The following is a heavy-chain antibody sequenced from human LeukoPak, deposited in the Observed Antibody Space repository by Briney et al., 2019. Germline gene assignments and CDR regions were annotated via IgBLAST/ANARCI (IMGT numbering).Heavy chain of an antibody. Sequence: GGSLRLSCVASGFTVNNHFMSWVRQAPGKGLEWVSSISSSSSYIYYADSVKGRFTISRDNAKNSLYLQMNSLRAEDTAVYYCARASPGYSSGWYKSYYWGQGTLVTVSS. J-gene: IGHJ4*02. CDR2: ISSSSSYI. CDR1: GFTVNNHF. V-gene: IGHV3-21*01. CDR3: ARASPGYSSGWYKSYY. D-gene: IGHD6-19*01.